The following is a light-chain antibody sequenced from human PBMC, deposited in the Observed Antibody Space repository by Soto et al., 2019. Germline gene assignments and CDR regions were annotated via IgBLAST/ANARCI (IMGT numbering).Light chain of an antibody. Sequence: EIVLTQSPGTLSLSPGERATLSCRASQSVSSSQLAWYQQKPGQAPRLLIYAASSRATGIPDRFSGSGSGKDFTITISRLETEDFALYYCQQYNRLPGLFTFGPGTKVDIK. J-gene: IGKJ3*01. V-gene: IGKV3-20*01. CDR2: AAS. CDR3: QQYNRLPGLFT. CDR1: QSVSSSQ.